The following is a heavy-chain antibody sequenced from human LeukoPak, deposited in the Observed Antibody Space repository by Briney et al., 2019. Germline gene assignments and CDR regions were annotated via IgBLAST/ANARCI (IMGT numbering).Heavy chain of an antibody. J-gene: IGHJ4*02. CDR2: MSDSGGRT. Sequence: GGSLRLSCAVSGITLSNYGMSWVRQAPGKGLEWVTGMSDSGGRTNYADSVKGRFTISRDNPKNTLYLQMNSLRAEDTAVYFCAKRGVVIRVILVGFHKEAYYFDSWGQGALVTVSS. CDR3: AKRGVVIRVILVGFHKEAYYFDS. V-gene: IGHV3-23*01. CDR1: GITLSNYG. D-gene: IGHD3-22*01.